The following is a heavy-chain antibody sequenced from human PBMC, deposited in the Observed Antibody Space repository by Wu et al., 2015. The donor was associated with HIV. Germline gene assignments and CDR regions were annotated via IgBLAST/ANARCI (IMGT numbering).Heavy chain of an antibody. V-gene: IGHV1-2*02. CDR3: ARDMGHEGRQWLVQPGAFDI. CDR2: INPDSGGT. CDR1: GYIFSGHY. Sequence: QVQLVQSGAEVKKPGASVKVSCKASGYIFSGHYMNWVRQAPGQGLEWMGWINPDSGGTRYAEKFQGRVTMTSDTSSNTAYMELSRLRSDDTAVYYCARDMGHEGRQWLVQPGAFDIWGQGTMVTVSS. J-gene: IGHJ3*02. D-gene: IGHD6-19*01.